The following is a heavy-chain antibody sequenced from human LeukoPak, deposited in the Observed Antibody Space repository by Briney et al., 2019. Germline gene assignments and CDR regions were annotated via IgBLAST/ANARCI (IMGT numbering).Heavy chain of an antibody. CDR3: ARDYCDSSGYDY. Sequence: GGSLRLSCAASGFTFSSYAMSWVRQAPGKGLEWVSAISGSGGSTYYADSVKGRFTISRDNSKNTLYLQMNSLRAEDTAVYYCARDYCDSSGYDYWGQGTLVTVSS. CDR1: GFTFSSYA. J-gene: IGHJ4*02. CDR2: ISGSGGST. D-gene: IGHD3-22*01. V-gene: IGHV3-23*01.